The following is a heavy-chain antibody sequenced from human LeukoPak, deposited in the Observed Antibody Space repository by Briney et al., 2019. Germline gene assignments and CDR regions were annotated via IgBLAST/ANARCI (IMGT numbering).Heavy chain of an antibody. V-gene: IGHV4-59*11. CDR1: GGSIDNHY. Sequence: SDTLSLTCTVSGGSIDNHYWSWIRQPPGKGLEWIGYIYYSGSTNYNPSFRSRVIISLDMSKTQFSLKVNSVTAADTAVYYCARDRVKYGYGFPDAFDIWGQGTMVTVSS. D-gene: IGHD5-18*01. CDR3: ARDRVKYGYGFPDAFDI. J-gene: IGHJ3*02. CDR2: IYYSGST.